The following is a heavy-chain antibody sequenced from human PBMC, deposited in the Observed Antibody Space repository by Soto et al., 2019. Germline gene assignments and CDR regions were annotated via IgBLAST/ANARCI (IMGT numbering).Heavy chain of an antibody. J-gene: IGHJ6*03. CDR1: GFTFSDYY. CDR2: ISSSGSTI. V-gene: IGHV3-11*01. Sequence: QVQLVESGGGLVKPGGSLRLSCAASGFTFSDYYMSWIRQAPGKGLEWVSYISSSGSTIYYADSVKGRFTISRDNAKNPRYLQMSSLRAEDTTVYYCARVPGGGYDYYYYYMDVWGKGTTVTVSS. CDR3: ARVPGGGYDYYYYYMDV. D-gene: IGHD5-12*01.